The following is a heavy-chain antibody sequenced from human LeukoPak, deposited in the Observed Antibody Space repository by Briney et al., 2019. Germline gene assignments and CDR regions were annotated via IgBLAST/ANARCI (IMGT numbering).Heavy chain of an antibody. V-gene: IGHV4-31*03. CDR1: GVSVSDGRYY. D-gene: IGHD2-2*01. Sequence: PSQTLSLTCNVPGVSVSDGRYYWTWIRQHPGKGLEWIGYKYYSGSAKYNPSLKSRLTISIDTSKNQFSLQLSSVTAADTATYYYATPYCSGISCLDVFNMWGQGTRVTVSS. CDR3: ATPYCSGISCLDVFNM. CDR2: KYYSGSA. J-gene: IGHJ3*02.